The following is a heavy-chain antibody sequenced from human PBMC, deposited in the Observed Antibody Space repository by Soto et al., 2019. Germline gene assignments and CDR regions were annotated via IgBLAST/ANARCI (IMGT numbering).Heavy chain of an antibody. V-gene: IGHV1-3*01. CDR3: ARDSITMVRGVILTTLDY. D-gene: IGHD3-10*01. CDR1: GYTFTSYA. Sequence: ASVKVSCKASGYTFTSYAMHWVRQAPGQRLEWMGWINAGNGNTKYSQKFQGRVTITRDTSASTAYMELSSLRSEDTAVYYCARDSITMVRGVILTTLDYRGQGTLVTVSS. CDR2: INAGNGNT. J-gene: IGHJ4*02.